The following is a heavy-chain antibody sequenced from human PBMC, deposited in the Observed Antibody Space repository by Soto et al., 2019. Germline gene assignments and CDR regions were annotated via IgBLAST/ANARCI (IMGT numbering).Heavy chain of an antibody. D-gene: IGHD4-17*01. Sequence: QITLKESGPSPVKPTQTLTVTCTFSGFSLSNSGVGVAWIRQPPGKALEWLALIYGDNDKRYSPSLKTRLTITKDTSKNHVVLTMTSMDPVDTATYYCAHCTLHDYCDYAPGTSHGFDSWGQGTLVTVSS. V-gene: IGHV2-5*02. CDR2: IYGDNDK. CDR3: AHCTLHDYCDYAPGTSHGFDS. CDR1: GFSLSNSGVG. J-gene: IGHJ4*02.